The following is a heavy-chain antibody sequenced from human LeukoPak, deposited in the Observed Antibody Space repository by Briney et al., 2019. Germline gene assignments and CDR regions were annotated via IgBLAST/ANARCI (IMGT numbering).Heavy chain of an antibody. D-gene: IGHD3-9*01. CDR1: GYTFTGYG. CDR2: ISAYNGNT. CDR3: ARDGDYDILTGLSDYYYGMDV. Sequence: ASVNVSCKASGYTFTGYGISWVRQAPGQGLEWMGWISAYNGNTNYAQKLQGRVTMTTDTSTSTAYMELRSLRSDDTAVYYCARDGDYDILTGLSDYYYGMDVWGQGTTVTVSS. V-gene: IGHV1-18*01. J-gene: IGHJ6*02.